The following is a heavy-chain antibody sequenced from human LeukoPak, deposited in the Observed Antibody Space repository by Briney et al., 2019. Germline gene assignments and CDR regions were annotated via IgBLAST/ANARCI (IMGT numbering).Heavy chain of an antibody. V-gene: IGHV4-30-2*01. Sequence: TLSLTCAVSGGSISSGGYSWSWIRQPPGKGLEWIGYIYHSGSTYYNPSLKSRVTISVDRSKNQFSLKLSSVTAADTAVYYCARASSIAASFDLWGRGTLVTVSS. D-gene: IGHD6-6*01. CDR2: IYHSGST. CDR1: GGSISSGGYS. J-gene: IGHJ2*01. CDR3: ARASSIAASFDL.